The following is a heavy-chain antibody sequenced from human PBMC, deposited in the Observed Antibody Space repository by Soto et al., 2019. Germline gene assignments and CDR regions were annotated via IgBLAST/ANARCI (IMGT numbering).Heavy chain of an antibody. D-gene: IGHD3-22*01. CDR3: AAYYYDSSGHYFHY. J-gene: IGHJ4*02. V-gene: IGHV1-69*13. Sequence: SVKVSCKASGGTFSSYAISWVRQAPGQGLEWMGRIIPIFGTTNYAQKFQGRVTITADESTSTAYMELSRLRSEDKAVFYCAAYYYDSSGHYFHYWGKGTLVTVSS. CDR1: GGTFSSYA. CDR2: IIPIFGTT.